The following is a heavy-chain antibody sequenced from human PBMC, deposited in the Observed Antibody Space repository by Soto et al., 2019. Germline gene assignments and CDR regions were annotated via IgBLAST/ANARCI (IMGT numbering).Heavy chain of an antibody. CDR2: ISPKNGNR. CDR1: GDSFSTYA. Sequence: QPQLVQSGAEVRGPGASGALSCKASGDSFSTYAISWLRPAPGKGLEWMGVISPKNGNRNFAWKFMDRVTMTTDTSSNTAYLDLESLRDADTAIYYCATSYDSGFDPWGHGTLVTVSS. CDR3: ATSYDSGFDP. J-gene: IGHJ5*02. V-gene: IGHV1-18*04. D-gene: IGHD3-3*01.